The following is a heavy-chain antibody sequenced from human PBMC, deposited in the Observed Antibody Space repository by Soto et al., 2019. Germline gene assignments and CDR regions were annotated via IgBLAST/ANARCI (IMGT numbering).Heavy chain of an antibody. CDR3: ASSYGSGYRAFDY. CDR2: INPILSMS. CDR1: GDTFTFYS. Sequence: QVQLVQSGAEVKKPGSSVRVSCKASGDTFTFYSINWVRQAPGLGLEWMGRINPILSMSNYAQRFLGRVTMTADKSTSTAYMELSSLRSDDTAMYYCASSYGSGYRAFDYWGQGALVTVSS. J-gene: IGHJ4*02. D-gene: IGHD3-10*01. V-gene: IGHV1-69*02.